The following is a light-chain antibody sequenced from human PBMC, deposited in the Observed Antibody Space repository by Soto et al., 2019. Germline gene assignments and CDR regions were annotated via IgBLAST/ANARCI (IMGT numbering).Light chain of an antibody. J-gene: IGLJ2*01. Sequence: QSVLTQPPSASGSPGQSVTISCTGSSSDVGGYNYVSWYQHHPGKAPKLMIYEVSERPSGVPDRFSGSKSGNTASLTVSGLQADDEADYYCSSYAGSNNLVFGGGTQLTV. CDR1: SSDVGGYNY. CDR2: EVS. V-gene: IGLV2-8*01. CDR3: SSYAGSNNLV.